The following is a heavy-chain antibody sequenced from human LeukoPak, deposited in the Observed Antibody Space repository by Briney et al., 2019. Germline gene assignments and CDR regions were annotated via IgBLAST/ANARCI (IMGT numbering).Heavy chain of an antibody. D-gene: IGHD6-6*01. CDR2: ISSSSSYI. CDR3: AREQYSSSSGDAFDI. V-gene: IGHV3-21*01. CDR1: GFTFSSYS. Sequence: GSLRLSCAASGFTFSSYSMNWVRQAPGKGLEWVSSISSSSSYIYYADSVKGRFTISRDNAKNSLYLQMNSLRAEDTAVYYCAREQYSSSSGDAFDIWGQGTMVTVSS. J-gene: IGHJ3*02.